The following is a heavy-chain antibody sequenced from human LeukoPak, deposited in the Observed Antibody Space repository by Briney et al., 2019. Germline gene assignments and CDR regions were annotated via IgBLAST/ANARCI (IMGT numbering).Heavy chain of an antibody. CDR2: IYSGGST. J-gene: IGHJ4*02. CDR1: GFTFSSYG. V-gene: IGHV3-66*01. CDR3: ARASYSSSWYNDY. D-gene: IGHD6-13*01. Sequence: GGSLRLSCAASGFTFSSYGMHWIRQAPGKGLEWVSVIYSGGSTYYADSVKGRFTISRDNSKNTLYLQMNSLRAEDTAVYYCARASYSSSWYNDYWGQGTLVTVSS.